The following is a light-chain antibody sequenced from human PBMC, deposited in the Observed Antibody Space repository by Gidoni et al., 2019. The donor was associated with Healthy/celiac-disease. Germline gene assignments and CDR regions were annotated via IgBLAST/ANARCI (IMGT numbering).Light chain of an antibody. CDR2: DVS. J-gene: IGLJ2*01. Sequence: QSALTQTASVSGSSGQSITISCTGTSSDVGGYNYVSWYQQHPGKAPKPMIYDVSNRPSGVSNRFSGSKSGNTASLTISGLQAEDEADYYCSSYTSSSTLVVFGGGTKLTVL. CDR1: SSDVGGYNY. CDR3: SSYTSSSTLVV. V-gene: IGLV2-14*01.